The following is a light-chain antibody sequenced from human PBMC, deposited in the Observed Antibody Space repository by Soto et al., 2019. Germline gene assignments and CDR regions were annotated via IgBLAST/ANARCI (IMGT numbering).Light chain of an antibody. V-gene: IGKV1-39*01. Sequence: DLQMTQSPSSLSASVGDRVTITCRASQSISSYLNWYRQKPGKAPKLLIYGASSLQSGVPSRFSGSGSGTDFTLTISSLQPEDIATYYCQQSYSNPTFGGGTKVEIK. CDR3: QQSYSNPT. CDR1: QSISSY. CDR2: GAS. J-gene: IGKJ4*01.